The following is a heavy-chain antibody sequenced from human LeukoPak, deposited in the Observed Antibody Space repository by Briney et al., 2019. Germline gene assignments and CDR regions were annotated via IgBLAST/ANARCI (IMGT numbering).Heavy chain of an antibody. Sequence: SETLSHTSAVYGGSLSGYYWSWIRQPPRKRLEWMGEINHSGSTNYNPSPQSRVTISVHTTKNQISLNLNSVIAEATALYYCSRGGVGDIVVVVGVAPSHHFDYWGQGTLVTVSS. V-gene: IGHV4-34*01. CDR1: GGSLSGYY. J-gene: IGHJ4*02. D-gene: IGHD2-15*01. CDR2: INHSGST. CDR3: SRGGVGDIVVVVGVAPSHHFDY.